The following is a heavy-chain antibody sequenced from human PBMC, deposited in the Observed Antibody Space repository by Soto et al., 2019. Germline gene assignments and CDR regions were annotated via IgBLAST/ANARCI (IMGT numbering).Heavy chain of an antibody. J-gene: IGHJ4*02. Sequence: ASVKVSFKASGYTFTSYGISWVRQAPGQGLEWMGWISAYNGNTNYAQKLQGRVTMTTDTSTSTAYMELRSLRSDDTAVYYRARDAPKYGSGSYSGYWGQGTLVTVSS. CDR3: ARDAPKYGSGSYSGY. D-gene: IGHD3-10*01. V-gene: IGHV1-18*01. CDR2: ISAYNGNT. CDR1: GYTFTSYG.